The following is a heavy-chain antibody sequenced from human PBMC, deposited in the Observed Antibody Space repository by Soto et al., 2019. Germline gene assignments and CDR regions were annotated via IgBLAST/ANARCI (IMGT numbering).Heavy chain of an antibody. D-gene: IGHD3-16*01. CDR2: IIGSAGNT. CDR3: AKGSANASPYYFDF. J-gene: IGHJ4*02. CDR1: GFTFGGYA. Sequence: GGSLRLSCEGSGFTFGGYAMSWVRKAPGKGLEWVTAIIGSAGNTYQADSVKARLTISRDNSKNTLYLQMNSLRAEDTAVYYCAKGSANASPYYFDFWGPGTLVTVSS. V-gene: IGHV3-23*01.